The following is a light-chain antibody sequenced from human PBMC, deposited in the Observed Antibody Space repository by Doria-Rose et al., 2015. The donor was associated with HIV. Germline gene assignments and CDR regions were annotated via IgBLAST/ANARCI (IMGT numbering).Light chain of an antibody. J-gene: IGKJ3*01. CDR1: QSLLYTSTNY. CDR3: QQYYDTPS. V-gene: IGKV4-1*01. CDR2: WAS. Sequence: VLTQPPESLGMPLGERATLNCKSNQSLLYTSTNYLAWYQQKPGQPPKLVIYWASTRQSGVPARFSGSGSGTDFTLTISSLEAEDVAVYYCQQYYDTPSFGPGTTVDIK.